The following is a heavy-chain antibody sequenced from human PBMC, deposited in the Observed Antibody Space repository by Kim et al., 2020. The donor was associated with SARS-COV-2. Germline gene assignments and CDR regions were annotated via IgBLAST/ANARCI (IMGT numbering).Heavy chain of an antibody. CDR3: AKTLAARMNYYYYGMDV. Sequence: VKGRFTISRDKSKNTLYLQMNSLRAEDTAVYYCAKTLAARMNYYYYGMDVWGQGTTVTVSS. D-gene: IGHD6-6*01. V-gene: IGHV3-23*01. J-gene: IGHJ6*02.